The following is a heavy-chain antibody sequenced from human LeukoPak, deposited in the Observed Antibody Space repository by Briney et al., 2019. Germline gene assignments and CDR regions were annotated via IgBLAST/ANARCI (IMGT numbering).Heavy chain of an antibody. V-gene: IGHV4-34*01. CDR3: ARDHDNSNGWYVGWFDP. Sequence: SETLSLTCAVYGGSFSGYYWSWIRQPPGKGLEWIGEINHSGSTNYNPSLKSRVTISIDTSKNQFSLKLSSVTAADTAVYYCARDHDNSNGWYVGWFDPWGQGTLVTVSS. J-gene: IGHJ5*02. CDR1: GGSFSGYY. CDR2: INHSGST. D-gene: IGHD6-19*01.